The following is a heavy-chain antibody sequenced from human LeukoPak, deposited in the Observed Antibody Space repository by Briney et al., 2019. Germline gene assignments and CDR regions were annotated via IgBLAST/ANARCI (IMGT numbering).Heavy chain of an antibody. J-gene: IGHJ6*03. CDR3: ARVGVVVPAAINYYSYMDV. V-gene: IGHV3-7*01. CDR2: IKQDGSEK. D-gene: IGHD2-2*02. CDR1: RFSFRSYW. Sequence: PGGSLRLSCAASRFSFRSYWMSWVRQAPGKGLEWVANIKQDGSEKYYVDSVKGRFTISRDNAKNSLYLQMNSLRAEDTAVYYCARVGVVVPAAINYYSYMDVWGKGTTVTVSS.